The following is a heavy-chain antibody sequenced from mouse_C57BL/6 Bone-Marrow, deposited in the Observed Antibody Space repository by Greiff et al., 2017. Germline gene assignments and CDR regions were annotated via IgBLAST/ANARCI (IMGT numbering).Heavy chain of an antibody. CDR3: ARYEGYSDYFDY. CDR2: IRNKANGYTT. J-gene: IGHJ2*01. V-gene: IGHV7-3*01. Sequence: EVKLVESGGGLVQPGGSLSLSCAASGFNFTDYYMSWVRQPPGKALEWLGFIRNKANGYTTEYSASVKGRFTFSRDNSQSILYLQMNALRAEDSATYYCARYEGYSDYFDYWGQGTTLTVSS. CDR1: GFNFTDYY. D-gene: IGHD3-1*01.